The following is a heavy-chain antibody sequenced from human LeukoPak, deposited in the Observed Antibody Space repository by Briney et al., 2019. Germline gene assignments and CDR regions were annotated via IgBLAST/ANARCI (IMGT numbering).Heavy chain of an antibody. CDR1: GYTFTSYG. Sequence: ASVEVSCKASGYTFTSYGISWVRQAPGQGLEWMGWISAYNGNTNYAQKLQGRVTMTTDTSTSTAYMELRSLRSDDTAVYYCARAVIAVAGTYYYYGMDVWGQGTTVTVSS. V-gene: IGHV1-18*01. CDR2: ISAYNGNT. J-gene: IGHJ6*02. CDR3: ARAVIAVAGTYYYYGMDV. D-gene: IGHD6-19*01.